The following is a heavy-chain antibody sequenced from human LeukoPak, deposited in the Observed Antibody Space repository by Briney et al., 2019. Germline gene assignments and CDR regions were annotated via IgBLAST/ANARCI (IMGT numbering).Heavy chain of an antibody. Sequence: PGGXLXXXXXXXXXXXXSXXMHWVXQAPGKGLEWVAFIRYDGSNKYYADSVKGRFTISRDNSKNTLYLQMNSLRAEDTAVYYCAKDSLRRWGQGTLVTVSS. D-gene: IGHD2-15*01. V-gene: IGHV3-30*02. J-gene: IGHJ4*02. CDR3: AKDSLRR. CDR1: XXXXXSXX. CDR2: IRYDGSNK.